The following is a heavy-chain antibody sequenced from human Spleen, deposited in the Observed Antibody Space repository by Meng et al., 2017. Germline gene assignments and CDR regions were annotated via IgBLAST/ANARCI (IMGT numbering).Heavy chain of an antibody. J-gene: IGHJ4*02. CDR2: IFYSGST. V-gene: IGHV4-31*03. Sequence: QVPRQDAGPGLVKPSQTLSLTCSVSGCSISRSNHYWTWIRQLPGKGLEWIGNIFYSGSTNSNPSLRSRITMSLDTSKNQFSLKLTSVTAADTAVYYCARDGKVRGVYDYWGQGTLVTVSS. CDR3: ARDGKVRGVYDY. CDR1: GCSISRSNHY. D-gene: IGHD3-10*01.